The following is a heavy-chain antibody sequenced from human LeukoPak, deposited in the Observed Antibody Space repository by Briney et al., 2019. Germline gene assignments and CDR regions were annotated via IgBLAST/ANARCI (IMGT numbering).Heavy chain of an antibody. CDR1: GGSFSGYY. Sequence: SETLSLTCAVYGGSFSGYYWSWIRQPPGKGLEWIGEINHSGSTYYNPSLKSRVTISVDTSKNQFSLKLSSVTAADTAVYYCARVRALHSLTYSSSYYFDYWGQGTLVTVSS. CDR2: INHSGST. V-gene: IGHV4-34*01. J-gene: IGHJ4*02. D-gene: IGHD6-6*01. CDR3: ARVRALHSLTYSSSYYFDY.